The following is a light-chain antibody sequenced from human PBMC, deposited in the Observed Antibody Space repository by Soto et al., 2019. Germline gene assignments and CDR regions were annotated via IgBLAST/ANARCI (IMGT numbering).Light chain of an antibody. V-gene: IGKV3-15*01. CDR3: QQYNNRPPLT. CDR1: QSISSN. CDR2: AAS. Sequence: EVVMTQSPATLSVSPGERVTLSCRPSQSISSNLAWYQKKPGQAPRLLIYAASTLATGIPARFSGSGSGTEFTLTISRLQSEDVAVYYCQQYNNRPPLTFGGGTEVEIK. J-gene: IGKJ4*01.